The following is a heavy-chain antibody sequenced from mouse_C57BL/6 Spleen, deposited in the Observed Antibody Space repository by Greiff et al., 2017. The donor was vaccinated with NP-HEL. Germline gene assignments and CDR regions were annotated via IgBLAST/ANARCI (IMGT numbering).Heavy chain of an antibody. Sequence: VQLVESGAELVKPGASVKISCKASGYAFSSYWMNWVKQRPGKGLEWIGQIYPGDGDTNYNGKFKGKATLTADKSSSTAYMQLSSLTSEDSAVYFCARGTGTGYFDYWGQGTTLTVSS. V-gene: IGHV1-80*01. CDR3: ARGTGTGYFDY. CDR1: GYAFSSYW. D-gene: IGHD4-1*01. J-gene: IGHJ2*01. CDR2: IYPGDGDT.